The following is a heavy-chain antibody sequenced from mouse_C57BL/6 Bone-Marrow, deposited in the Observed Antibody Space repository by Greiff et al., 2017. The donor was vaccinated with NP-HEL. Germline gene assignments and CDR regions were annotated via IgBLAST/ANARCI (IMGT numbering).Heavy chain of an antibody. D-gene: IGHD1-1*01. CDR2: IYPSDSYT. V-gene: IGHV1-69*01. CDR1: GYTFTSYW. CDR3: ASNYGSSYYYFDY. Sequence: VQLQQPGAELVMPGASVKLSCKASGYTFTSYWMHWVKQRPGQGLEWIGEIYPSDSYTNYNQKFKGKSTLTVDKSSSTAYMQLSSLTSEDSSVYYCASNYGSSYYYFDYWGQGTTLTVSS. J-gene: IGHJ2*01.